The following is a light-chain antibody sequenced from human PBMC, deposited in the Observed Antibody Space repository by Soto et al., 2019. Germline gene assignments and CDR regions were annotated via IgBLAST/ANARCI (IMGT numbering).Light chain of an antibody. CDR2: DVN. CDR3: CSFAGSHTLYV. CDR1: ASDVGDYNY. V-gene: IGLV2-11*01. J-gene: IGLJ1*01. Sequence: QSALTQPRSVSGSPEQSVTISCTGSASDVGDYNYVSWYQRHPGKAPKLVIYDVNKRPSGVPDRFSGSKSGNAASLTISGLQAEDEADYYCCSFAGSHTLYVFGTGTKLTV.